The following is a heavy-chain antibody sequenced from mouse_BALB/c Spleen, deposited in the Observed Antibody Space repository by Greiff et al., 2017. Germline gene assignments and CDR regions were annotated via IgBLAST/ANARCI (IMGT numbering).Heavy chain of an antibody. J-gene: IGHJ3*01. D-gene: IGHD2-3*01. CDR3: ARDGYSFAY. V-gene: IGHV1-12*01. CDR2: IYPGNGDT. Sequence: QVQLKQPWAEPVKPGASVKMSCKASGYTFTSYNMHWVKQTPGQGLEWIGAIYPGNGDTSYNQKFKGKATLTADKSSSTAYMQLSSLTSEDSAVYYCARDGYSFAYWGQGTLVTVSA. CDR1: GYTFTSYN.